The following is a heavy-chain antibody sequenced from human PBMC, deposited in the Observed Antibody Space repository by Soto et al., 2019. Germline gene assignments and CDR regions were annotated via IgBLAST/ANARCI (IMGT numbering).Heavy chain of an antibody. V-gene: IGHV1-69*08. Sequence: QVQLVQSGAEVRKPGSSVKVSFKASGGTFSSYTISWVRQAPGQGLEWMGRIIPILSIANYAQKFQGRVTITADKSTSTAYMELSSLRSEDTAVYYCARDRGDGYNLSWGQGTLVTVSS. CDR3: ARDRGDGYNLS. CDR2: IIPILSIA. CDR1: GGTFSSYT. J-gene: IGHJ4*02. D-gene: IGHD5-12*01.